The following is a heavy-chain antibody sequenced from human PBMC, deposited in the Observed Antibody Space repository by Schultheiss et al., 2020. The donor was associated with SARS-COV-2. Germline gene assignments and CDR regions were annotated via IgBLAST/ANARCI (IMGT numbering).Heavy chain of an antibody. D-gene: IGHD3-10*01. J-gene: IGHJ3*02. CDR2: IYWDDDK. CDR3: AHTATMVRGVTKDAFDI. Sequence: SGPTLVKPTQTLTLTCTFSGFSLSTSGVGVGWIRQPPGKALEWLTVIYWDDDKRYSPSLKSRLTITKDTSKNQVVLTMTNMDPVDTATYYCAHTATMVRGVTKDAFDIWGQGTMVTVSS. CDR1: GFSLSTSGVG. V-gene: IGHV2-5*02.